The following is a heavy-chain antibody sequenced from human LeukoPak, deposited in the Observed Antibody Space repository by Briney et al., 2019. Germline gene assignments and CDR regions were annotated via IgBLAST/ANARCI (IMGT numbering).Heavy chain of an antibody. D-gene: IGHD4-11*01. J-gene: IGHJ4*02. V-gene: IGHV1-18*01. CDR3: ARDLQWPDLGGDY. Sequence: ASVKVSCKAYGYTFTSYGISWVRQAPGHGLEWMGWISAYNGNTNYAQKLQGRVTMTTDTSTSTAYVELRSLRSDDTAVYYCARDLQWPDLGGDYWGQGTLVTVSS. CDR1: GYTFTSYG. CDR2: ISAYNGNT.